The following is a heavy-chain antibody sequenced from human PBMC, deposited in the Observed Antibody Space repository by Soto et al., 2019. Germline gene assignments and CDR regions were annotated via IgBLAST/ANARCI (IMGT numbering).Heavy chain of an antibody. V-gene: IGHV1-69*02. D-gene: IGHD3-10*01. CDR3: ANSPTIHYDSENYVNYGMDV. CDR2: IIPSLGRV. J-gene: IGHJ6*02. CDR1: GGTLSRYT. Sequence: QVQLVQSGAEVKKPGSSVTVSCKASGGTLSRYTISWVRQAPGQGLAWVGKIIPSLGRVNYAQKFQGRVTITADKSTSNAYMELSSLGSADTAVYYCANSPTIHYDSENYVNYGMDVWGQGTTVTVSS.